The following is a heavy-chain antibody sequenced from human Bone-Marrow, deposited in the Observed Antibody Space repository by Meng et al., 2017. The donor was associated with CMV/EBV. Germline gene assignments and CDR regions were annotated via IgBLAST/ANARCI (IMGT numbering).Heavy chain of an antibody. V-gene: IGHV3-49*04. D-gene: IGHD3-10*01. CDR1: GFTFGDYA. J-gene: IGHJ4*02. CDR3: ARDYYYASGSYNFDY. Sequence: GESLKISCTASGFTFGDYAMSWVRQAPGKGLEWVGFIRSKAYGGTTEYAASVKGRFTISRDDSKSIAYLQMNSLKTEDTAVYYCARDYYYASGSYNFDYWGQGTLVTVSS. CDR2: IRSKAYGGTT.